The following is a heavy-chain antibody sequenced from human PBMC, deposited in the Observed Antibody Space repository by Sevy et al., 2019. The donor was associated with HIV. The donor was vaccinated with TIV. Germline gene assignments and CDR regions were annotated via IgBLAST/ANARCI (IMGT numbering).Heavy chain of an antibody. J-gene: IGHJ4*02. D-gene: IGHD3-22*01. CDR1: GFTFSSYA. Sequence: GGSLRLSCGASGFTFSSYAMSWVRQAPGKGLEWVSTVSDSGGATYYADSVKGRFTISRDNSKNTLFLQMSSLSAGEVATYFCERNDYYDTIGGTGNFDYWGQGTLVTVSS. V-gene: IGHV3-23*01. CDR3: ERNDYYDTIGGTGNFDY. CDR2: VSDSGGAT.